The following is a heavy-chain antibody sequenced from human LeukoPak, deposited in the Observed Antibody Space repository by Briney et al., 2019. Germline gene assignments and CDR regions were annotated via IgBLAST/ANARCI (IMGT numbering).Heavy chain of an antibody. D-gene: IGHD1-26*01. CDR1: GYTFTGYY. CDR3: AGGKWELLYPLDY. V-gene: IGHV1-2*02. CDR2: INPNRGGT. J-gene: IGHJ4*02. Sequence: ASVKVSCKASGYTFTGYYMHWVRQAPGQGLEWMGWINPNRGGTNYAQKFQGRVTMTRDTSISTAYMELSRLRSDDTAVYYCAGGKWELLYPLDYWGQGTLVTVSS.